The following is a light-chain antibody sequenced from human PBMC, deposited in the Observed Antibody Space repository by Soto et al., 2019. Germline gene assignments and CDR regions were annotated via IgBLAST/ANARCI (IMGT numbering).Light chain of an antibody. CDR1: QSVSSN. J-gene: IGKJ5*01. CDR2: GAS. CDR3: QQRSNWPHT. V-gene: IGKV3-15*01. Sequence: EIVMTQSPATLSVSPVERATLSCRASQSVSSNLAWYQQKPGQAPRLLIYGASTRATGIPARFSGSGSGTDFTLTISSLEPEDFAVYYCQQRSNWPHTFGQGTRLEIK.